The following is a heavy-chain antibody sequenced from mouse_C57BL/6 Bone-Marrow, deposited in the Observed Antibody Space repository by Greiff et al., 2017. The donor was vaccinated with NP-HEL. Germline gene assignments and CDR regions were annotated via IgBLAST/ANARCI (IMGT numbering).Heavy chain of an antibody. CDR3: ARPYYSNYVKLD. D-gene: IGHD2-5*01. V-gene: IGHV5-12*01. CDR1: GFTFSDYY. J-gene: IGHJ3*01. Sequence: EVKLVESGGGLVQPGGSLKLSCAASGFTFSDYYMYWVRQTPEKRLEWVAYISNGGGSTYYPDTVKGRFTISRANAKNTLYLQMSRLKSEDTAMYYCARPYYSNYVKLDWGQGTLVTVSA. CDR2: ISNGGGST.